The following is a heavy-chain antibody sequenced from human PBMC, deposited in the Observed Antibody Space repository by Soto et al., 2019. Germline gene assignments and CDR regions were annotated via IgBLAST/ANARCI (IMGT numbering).Heavy chain of an antibody. CDR2: MNAGSGDT. V-gene: IGHV1-8*01. Sequence: QVQLVQSGAELKKPGASVRVSCKASGYTFTNNDVTWVRQATGQGLEWMGWMNAGSGDTGYAQKFQGRVTMTRDICIATAYMELSRLRSEDTAIYYCAGMASFGSLNWFDPWGQGTLVTVSS. CDR3: AGMASFGSLNWFDP. J-gene: IGHJ5*01. D-gene: IGHD5-18*01. CDR1: GYTFTNND.